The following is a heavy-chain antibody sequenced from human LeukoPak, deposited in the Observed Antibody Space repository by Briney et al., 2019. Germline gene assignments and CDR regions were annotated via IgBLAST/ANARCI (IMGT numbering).Heavy chain of an antibody. D-gene: IGHD3-10*01. Sequence: GASLRLSCAASGFTFSSYAMSWVRQAAGKGLEWVSAISGSGGSTYYADSVKGRFTISRDNSKNTLYLQMNSLRAEDTAVYYCARGSYYYGSGSYYIFNYYYYGMDVWGKGTTVTVSS. CDR3: ARGSYYYGSGSYYIFNYYYYGMDV. V-gene: IGHV3-23*01. CDR2: ISGSGGST. J-gene: IGHJ6*04. CDR1: GFTFSSYA.